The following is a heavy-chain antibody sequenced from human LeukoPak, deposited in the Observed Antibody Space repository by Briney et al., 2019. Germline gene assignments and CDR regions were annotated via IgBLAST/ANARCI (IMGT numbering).Heavy chain of an antibody. D-gene: IGHD6-6*01. Sequence: ASVKVSCKASGYTFTSYGISWVRQAPGQGLECMGWISTYNGNTNYAQRLQGRVTMTTDTSTSTAYMELRSLRSDDTAVYYCARDLGQLDLRYYMDVWGKGTTVTVSS. V-gene: IGHV1-18*01. J-gene: IGHJ6*03. CDR3: ARDLGQLDLRYYMDV. CDR1: GYTFTSYG. CDR2: ISTYNGNT.